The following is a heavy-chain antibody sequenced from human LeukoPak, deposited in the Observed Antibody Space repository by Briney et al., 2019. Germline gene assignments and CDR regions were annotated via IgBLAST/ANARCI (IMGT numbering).Heavy chain of an antibody. D-gene: IGHD2-21*01. V-gene: IGHV1-8*01. CDR1: GYTFTSYD. J-gene: IGHJ4*02. CDR2: MNPNSGNT. CDR3: ARDWIVGSPDYFDY. Sequence: AASVKVSCKASGYTFTSYDINWVRQATGQGLEWMGWMNPNSGNTGYAQKFQGRVTMTRNTSISTAYMELSSLRAEDTAIYYCARDWIVGSPDYFDYWGPGTLVTVSS.